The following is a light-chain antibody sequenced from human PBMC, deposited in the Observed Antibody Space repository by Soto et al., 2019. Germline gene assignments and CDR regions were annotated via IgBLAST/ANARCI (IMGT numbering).Light chain of an antibody. Sequence: DIVLTQSPATLSFSQVERSTLSFRASQSVSTYLAWYQQKPGQAPRLLIYDASNRATGIPARLSGSGSGTDFTLTISSLEPEDFAVYHCQQRSSWPSFGQGTRLEIK. CDR2: DAS. CDR1: QSVSTY. J-gene: IGKJ5*01. V-gene: IGKV3-11*01. CDR3: QQRSSWPS.